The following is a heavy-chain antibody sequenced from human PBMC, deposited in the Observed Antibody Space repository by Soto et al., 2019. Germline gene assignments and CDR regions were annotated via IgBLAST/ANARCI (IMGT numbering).Heavy chain of an antibody. Sequence: ASVKVSCKASGYTFTGYYMHWVRQAPGQGLEWMGWINPNSGGTNYAQKFQGRVTMTRDTSISTAYMELSRLRSDDTAVYYCARVRKSSGYFTYYYYYGMDVWGQGTTVTVSS. D-gene: IGHD3-22*01. V-gene: IGHV1-2*02. CDR1: GYTFTGYY. J-gene: IGHJ6*02. CDR2: INPNSGGT. CDR3: ARVRKSSGYFTYYYYYGMDV.